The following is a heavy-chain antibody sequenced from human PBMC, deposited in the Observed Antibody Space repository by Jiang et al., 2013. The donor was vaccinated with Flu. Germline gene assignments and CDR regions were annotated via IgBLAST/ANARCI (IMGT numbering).Heavy chain of an antibody. J-gene: IGHJ6*02. D-gene: IGHD1-1*01. CDR1: GGSINSHS. Sequence: EYGPGLVKTSETLTLTCTVSGGSINSHSWSWLRQPPGKGPEWLGYISYNGPTNYNPSLNNRVTISIDTSENQFSLKLRSVTAADTAVYYCARATIGHFYFSGLDVWGRGTTVSISS. V-gene: IGHV4-59*11. CDR2: ISYNGPT. CDR3: ARATIGHFYFSGLDV.